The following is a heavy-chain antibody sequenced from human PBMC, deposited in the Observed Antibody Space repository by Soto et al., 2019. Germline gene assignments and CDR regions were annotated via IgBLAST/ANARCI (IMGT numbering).Heavy chain of an antibody. J-gene: IGHJ4*02. CDR3: AHRRRYYDSSGYYYLDY. Sequence: SGPTLVNPTQTLTLTCTFSGSSLSTSGVGVGWIRQPPGKALEWLALIYWDDDKRYSPSLKSRLTITKDTSKNQVVLTMTNMDPVDTATYYCAHRRRYYDSSGYYYLDYWGQGTLVTVSS. CDR2: IYWDDDK. V-gene: IGHV2-5*02. CDR1: GSSLSTSGVG. D-gene: IGHD3-22*01.